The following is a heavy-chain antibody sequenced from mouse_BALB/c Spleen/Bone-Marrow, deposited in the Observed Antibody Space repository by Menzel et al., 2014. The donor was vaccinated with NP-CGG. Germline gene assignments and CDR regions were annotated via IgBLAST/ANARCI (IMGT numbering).Heavy chain of an antibody. J-gene: IGHJ1*01. CDR3: ARVTTDWYFDV. D-gene: IGHD1-1*01. CDR2: INPYNGDT. CDR1: GYSFTGYF. Sequence: VQLLQSGPELVKPGASVKISRKASGYSFTGYFMNWVMQSHGKSLEWIGRINPYNGDTFYNQKFKGKATLTVDKSSSTAHMELRSLASEDSAVYYCARVTTDWYFDVWGAGTTVTVSS. V-gene: IGHV1-20*02.